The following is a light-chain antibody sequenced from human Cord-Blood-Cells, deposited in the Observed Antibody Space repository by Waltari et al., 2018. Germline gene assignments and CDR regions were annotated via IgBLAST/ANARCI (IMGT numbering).Light chain of an antibody. Sequence: ERVMTQSPATLSVSPGERATLPSRASQSVSSNLAWYQQKPGQSPRLLIYGASTSATGIPARLCGSGSGREYTLTISSLQSEDFAVYYCQQYNNWPPITFGQGTRLEIK. CDR1: QSVSSN. J-gene: IGKJ5*01. CDR2: GAS. CDR3: QQYNNWPPIT. V-gene: IGKV3-15*01.